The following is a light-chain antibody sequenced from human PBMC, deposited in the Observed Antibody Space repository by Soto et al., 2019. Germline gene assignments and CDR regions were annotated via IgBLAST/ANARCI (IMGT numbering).Light chain of an antibody. CDR2: DAS. Sequence: EIVLTQSPATLSLSPGERATLSCRASQSVSSYFAWYQQKPSQAPRLLIYDASNRATGIPARFSGSGSGTVSIPSNNSQDQEQSHVGYYHQRIKWQTWWFGQGTKVEIK. CDR1: QSVSSY. V-gene: IGKV3-11*01. CDR3: HQRIKWQTWW. J-gene: IGKJ1*01.